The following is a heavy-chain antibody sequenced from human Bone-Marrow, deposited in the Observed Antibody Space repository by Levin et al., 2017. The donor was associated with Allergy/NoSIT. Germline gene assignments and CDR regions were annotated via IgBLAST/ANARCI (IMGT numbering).Heavy chain of an antibody. CDR1: GFPFSSYS. V-gene: IGHV3-21*04. Sequence: SCAGSGFPFSSYSMTWVRRAPGRGLEWVASIGGTGYETYYADSVRGRFTISRDNSRDSVHLQMDSLRGDDTAFYYCAKDTAYSTTWFWDHWGQGTLVSVSS. CDR3: AKDTAYSTTWFWDH. CDR2: IGGTGYET. D-gene: IGHD6-13*01. J-gene: IGHJ4*02.